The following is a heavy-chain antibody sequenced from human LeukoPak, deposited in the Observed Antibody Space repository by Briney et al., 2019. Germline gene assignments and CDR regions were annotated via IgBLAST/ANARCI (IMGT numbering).Heavy chain of an antibody. V-gene: IGHV4-39*01. CDR3: ARQYYDSSGYYPWYFDQ. CDR2: MYYSGST. J-gene: IGHJ4*02. CDR1: GGSFSRSSYY. D-gene: IGHD3-22*01. Sequence: PSETLSLTCTVSGGSFSRSSYYWGWIRQPPGKGLEWIGSMYYSGSTYYNQSLKSRVTVSVDTSKNQFSLKLTSGTAADTAVYYCARQYYDSSGYYPWYFDQWGQGTLVTVSS.